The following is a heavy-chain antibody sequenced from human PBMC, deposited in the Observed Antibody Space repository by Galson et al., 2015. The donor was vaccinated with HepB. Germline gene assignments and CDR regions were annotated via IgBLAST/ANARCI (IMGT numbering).Heavy chain of an antibody. CDR1: GYTFDSYG. V-gene: IGHV1-18*01. J-gene: IGHJ4*02. CDR2: IRPYNGDT. D-gene: IGHD3-9*01. Sequence: SVKVSCKAFGYTFDSYGITWVRQAPGHGLEWMGWIRPYNGDTTYAQKLQDRVTMTTDTSATTAFLELRGLRSDDTAVYYCARGGTNYYDNWGQGTLVTVSA. CDR3: ARGGTNYYDN.